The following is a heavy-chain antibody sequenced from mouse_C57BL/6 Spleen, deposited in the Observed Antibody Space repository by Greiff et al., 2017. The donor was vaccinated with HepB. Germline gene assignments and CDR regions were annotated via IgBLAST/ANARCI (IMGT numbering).Heavy chain of an antibody. CDR2: IYPRSGNT. Sequence: QVQLQQSGAELARPGASVKLSCKASGYTFTSYGISWVKQRTGQGLEWIGEIYPRSGNTYYNEKFKGKATLTADKSSSTAYMERRSLTSEDSAVYFCARADTTVVATDYAMDYWGQGTSVTVSS. D-gene: IGHD1-1*01. CDR1: GYTFTSYG. J-gene: IGHJ4*01. CDR3: ARADTTVVATDYAMDY. V-gene: IGHV1-81*01.